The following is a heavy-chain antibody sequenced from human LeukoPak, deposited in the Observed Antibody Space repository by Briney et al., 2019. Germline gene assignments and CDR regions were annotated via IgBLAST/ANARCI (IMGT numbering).Heavy chain of an antibody. V-gene: IGHV3-48*03. D-gene: IGHD4-11*01. Sequence: PGGSLRLSCVASVFPFSTFELNCVRQAPRKGLEWVSYISGSGGSIYYADSVKGRFTISRDNAKNSLYLQMNNLRAEDTAVYYCVAGGLPYFDYWGQGTLVTVSS. J-gene: IGHJ4*02. CDR3: VAGGLPYFDY. CDR2: ISGSGGSI. CDR1: VFPFSTFE.